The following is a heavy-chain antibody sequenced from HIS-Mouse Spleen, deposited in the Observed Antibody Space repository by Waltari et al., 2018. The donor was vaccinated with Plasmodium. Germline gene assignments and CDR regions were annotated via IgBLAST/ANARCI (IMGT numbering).Heavy chain of an antibody. Sequence: EVQRLESGGGLVLPGGSLRLSCAASGSTFSSYALCWSRQAPGKGLEWVSAIGGSGGSTYYADAVKGRFTISRDNSKNTLYLQMNSLRAEDTAVYYCAKSSKGTGDLWDYWGQGTLVTVSS. CDR2: IGGSGGST. J-gene: IGHJ4*02. V-gene: IGHV3-23*01. D-gene: IGHD7-27*01. CDR3: AKSSKGTGDLWDY. CDR1: GSTFSSYA.